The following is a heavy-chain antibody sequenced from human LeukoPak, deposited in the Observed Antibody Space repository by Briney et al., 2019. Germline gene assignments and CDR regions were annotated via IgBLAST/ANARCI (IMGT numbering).Heavy chain of an antibody. CDR3: ARDLVAHAFDI. V-gene: IGHV1-46*01. Sequence: GASVKVSCKASGYTFTSYYMHWVRQAPGQGLEWMGIINPSGGSTSYAQKFQGRVTMTRDMSTSTVYMELSSLRSEDTAVYCCARDLVAHAFDIWGQGTMVTVSS. CDR1: GYTFTSYY. D-gene: IGHD2-2*01. CDR2: INPSGGST. J-gene: IGHJ3*02.